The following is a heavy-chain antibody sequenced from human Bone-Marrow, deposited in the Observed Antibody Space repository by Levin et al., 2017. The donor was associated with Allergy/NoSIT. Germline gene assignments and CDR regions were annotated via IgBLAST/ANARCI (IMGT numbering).Heavy chain of an antibody. CDR2: IYPSGST. Sequence: PSETLSLTCAVSGGSITSGGYSWSWIRQPPGKGLEWIGHIYPSGSTYYNPSLKSRVTISVDGSKNQFSLKLSSVTAADTAVYYCARGMNIVPAVQFDYWGQGTLVTVSS. V-gene: IGHV4-30-2*01. J-gene: IGHJ4*02. D-gene: IGHD2-2*01. CDR3: ARGMNIVPAVQFDY. CDR1: GGSITSGGYS.